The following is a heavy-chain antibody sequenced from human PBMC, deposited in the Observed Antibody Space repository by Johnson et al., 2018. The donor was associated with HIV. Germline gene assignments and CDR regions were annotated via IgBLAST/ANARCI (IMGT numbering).Heavy chain of an antibody. Sequence: VQLVESGGHLVQPGGSLRLSCAASGFTVSSNYMSCVRQAPGKGLEWVSVIYTGGSTYYPDSVKGRFTISRDNSKNTLYLQMNSLRADDTAVYYCARDKGGSGYLGALDIWGQGTMVTVSS. J-gene: IGHJ3*02. CDR3: ARDKGGSGYLGALDI. CDR1: GFTVSSNY. V-gene: IGHV3-66*01. D-gene: IGHD3-22*01. CDR2: IYTGGST.